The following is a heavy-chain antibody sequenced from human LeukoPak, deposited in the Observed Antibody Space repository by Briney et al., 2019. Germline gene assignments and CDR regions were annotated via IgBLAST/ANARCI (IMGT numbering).Heavy chain of an antibody. D-gene: IGHD6-19*01. CDR2: ISGSGGST. CDR3: AKDSSGWGYYYYYYGMDV. Sequence: PGGSLRLSCAASGFTFSSYAMSWVRQAPGKGLEWVSAISGSGGSTYYADSVKGRFTISRDNSKNTLYLQMNSLRAEDTAVYYCAKDSSGWGYYYYYYGMDVWGQGTTVTVSS. J-gene: IGHJ6*02. V-gene: IGHV3-23*01. CDR1: GFTFSSYA.